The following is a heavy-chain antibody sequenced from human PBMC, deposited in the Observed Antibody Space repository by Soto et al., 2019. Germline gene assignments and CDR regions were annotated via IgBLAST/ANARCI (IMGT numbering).Heavy chain of an antibody. V-gene: IGHV1-24*01. CDR1: GYTLTELS. Sequence: ASVKVSCKVSGYTLTELSMHWVRQAPGKGLEWMGGFDPEDGETIYAQKFQGRVTMTEDTSTDTAYMELSSLRSEDTAVYYCATGGYDSSGYYSARYYGMDVWGQGTTVTSP. J-gene: IGHJ6*02. D-gene: IGHD3-22*01. CDR2: FDPEDGET. CDR3: ATGGYDSSGYYSARYYGMDV.